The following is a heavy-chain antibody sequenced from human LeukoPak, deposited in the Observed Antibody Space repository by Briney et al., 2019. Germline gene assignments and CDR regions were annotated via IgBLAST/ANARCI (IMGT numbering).Heavy chain of an antibody. V-gene: IGHV1-69*13. CDR3: ARAREMATMAVYYFDY. CDR1: GGTFSSYA. J-gene: IGHJ4*02. CDR2: IIPIFGTA. D-gene: IGHD5-24*01. Sequence: ASVKVSCKASGGTFSSYAISWVRQAPGQGLEWMGGIIPIFGTANYAQKFQGRVTITADESTSTAYMELSSLRSEDTAVYYCARAREMATMAVYYFDYWGQGTLVTVSS.